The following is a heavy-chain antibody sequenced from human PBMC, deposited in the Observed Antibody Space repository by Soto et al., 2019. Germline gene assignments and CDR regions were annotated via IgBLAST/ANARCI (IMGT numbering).Heavy chain of an antibody. V-gene: IGHV1-69*01. CDR2: IIPVFGRA. CDR3: ARDAYGMDV. Sequence: QVHLVQSGAEVKKPGSSVKVSCEASGGTFSSYSINWVRQAPGQGLEWMGGIIPVFGRANYARKFQGRVTITADGSTNKVYMELSSVTSEDTAVYYCARDAYGMDVRGQGTTVTVSS. J-gene: IGHJ6*02. CDR1: GGTFSSYS.